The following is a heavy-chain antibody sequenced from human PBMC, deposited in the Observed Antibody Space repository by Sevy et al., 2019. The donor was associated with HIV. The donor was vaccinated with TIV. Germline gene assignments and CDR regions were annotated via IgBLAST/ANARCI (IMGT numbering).Heavy chain of an antibody. CDR3: ATGFITGSRFYYYYGMDV. Sequence: ASVKVSCKVSGYTLTELSMHWVRQAPGKGLEWMGGFDPEDGETIYAQKFQGRVTMTEDTSTDTASMDMSSLRSEDTAVYYCATGFITGSRFYYYYGMDVWGQGTTVTVSS. D-gene: IGHD1-20*01. CDR2: FDPEDGET. J-gene: IGHJ6*02. CDR1: GYTLTELS. V-gene: IGHV1-24*01.